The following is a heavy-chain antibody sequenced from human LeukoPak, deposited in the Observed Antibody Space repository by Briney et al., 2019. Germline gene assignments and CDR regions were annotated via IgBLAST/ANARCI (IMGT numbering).Heavy chain of an antibody. CDR1: GGSFSGYY. Sequence: SETLSLTCAVYGGSFSGYYWSWIRQPAGKGLEWIGRIYSSGSTNYNPSLKSRVTMSVDTSKNKFSLNLSSVTAADTAVYYCAARGTSVDYWGQGTLVTVSS. CDR3: AARGTSVDY. V-gene: IGHV4-59*10. D-gene: IGHD3-16*01. CDR2: IYSSGST. J-gene: IGHJ4*02.